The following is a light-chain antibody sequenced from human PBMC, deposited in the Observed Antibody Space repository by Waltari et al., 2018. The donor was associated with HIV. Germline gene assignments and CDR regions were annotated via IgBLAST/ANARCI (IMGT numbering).Light chain of an antibody. CDR2: VGS. J-gene: IGKJ2*01. CDR3: MQTVQLPYT. V-gene: IGKV2-28*01. Sequence: DVVMTQSPLSLRVTPGEPASISCRSSQSLLSRNGNNYLDWYLQKPGQSPQLLIYVGSNRASGVPDRFSGSGSGTDFTLKISRVEAEDVGVYYCMQTVQLPYTFGQGTKLEIK. CDR1: QSLLSRNGNNY.